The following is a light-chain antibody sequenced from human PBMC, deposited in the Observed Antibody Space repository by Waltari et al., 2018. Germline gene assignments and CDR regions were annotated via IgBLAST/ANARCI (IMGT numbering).Light chain of an antibody. CDR3: QHGYGSTYS. J-gene: IGKJ2*03. CDR1: ANINSY. CDR2: RAS. Sequence: DIQMTQSPSSLSASIGDRVTITCRASANINSYLNWYQQKPGKAPKLLIYRASTLQPGVPSRFSGSGSGADYTFTITSLQSEYIATYYCQHGYGSTYSFGQGTKVEIK. V-gene: IGKV1-39*01.